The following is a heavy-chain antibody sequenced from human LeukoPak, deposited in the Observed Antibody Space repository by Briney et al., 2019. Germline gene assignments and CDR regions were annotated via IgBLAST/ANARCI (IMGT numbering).Heavy chain of an antibody. D-gene: IGHD2-15*01. Sequence: GGSLRLSCAASGFTFTSYGMHWVRQAPGKGLEWVAFIRYHGSNQYYTDSVKGRFTISRDNGKNSLFLQLTSLRVEDTGIYYCARERPLVGSLDLWGQGTVVTVSS. CDR2: IRYHGSNQ. J-gene: IGHJ5*02. CDR1: GFTFTSYG. CDR3: ARERPLVGSLDL. V-gene: IGHV3-30*02.